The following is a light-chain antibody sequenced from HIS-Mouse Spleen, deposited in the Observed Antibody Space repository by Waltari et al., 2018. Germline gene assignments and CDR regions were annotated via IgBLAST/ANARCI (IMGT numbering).Light chain of an antibody. Sequence: SYELTQPPSVSVSPGQTARITCSGEAFPKKYAYGYQQKSGQAPLLVIYEDSKRPSGIPERFSGSSSGTMATLTISGAQVEDEADYYCYSTDSSGNHRVFGGGTKLTVL. CDR3: YSTDSSGNHRV. CDR2: EDS. CDR1: AFPKKY. J-gene: IGLJ2*01. V-gene: IGLV3-10*01.